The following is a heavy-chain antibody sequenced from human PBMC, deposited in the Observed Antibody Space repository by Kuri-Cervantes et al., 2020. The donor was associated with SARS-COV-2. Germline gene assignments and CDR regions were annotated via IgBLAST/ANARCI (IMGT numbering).Heavy chain of an antibody. V-gene: IGHV1-2*02. CDR2: INPNSGGT. CDR3: ARDLAWGGYYMDV. CDR1: GYTFTGYY. D-gene: IGHD7-27*01. Sequence: ASVKVSRKASGYTFTGYYMHWVRQAPGQGLEWMGWINPNSGGTNYAQKFQGRVTMTRDTSISTAYMELSRLRSDDTAVYYCARDLAWGGYYMDVWGKGTTVTVSS. J-gene: IGHJ6*03.